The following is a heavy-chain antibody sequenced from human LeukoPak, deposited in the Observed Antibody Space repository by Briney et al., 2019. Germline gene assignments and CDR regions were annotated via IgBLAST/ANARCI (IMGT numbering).Heavy chain of an antibody. Sequence: GGSLRLSCAASGFTFSGSAMHWVRPASGKGLAWVGRIRSKANSYATAYAASVKGRFTISRDDSKNTAYLQMNSLKTEDTAVYYCTGLTFTSSRFADFDYWGQGTLVTVSS. J-gene: IGHJ4*02. CDR3: TGLTFTSSRFADFDY. D-gene: IGHD2-2*01. V-gene: IGHV3-73*01. CDR2: IRSKANSYAT. CDR1: GFTFSGSA.